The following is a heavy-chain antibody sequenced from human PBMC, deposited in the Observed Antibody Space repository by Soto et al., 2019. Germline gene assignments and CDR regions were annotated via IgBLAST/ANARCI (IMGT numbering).Heavy chain of an antibody. CDR2: TRNKANSYTT. CDR3: ARLDCSGGRCYSDY. CDR1: GFTFSDHY. Sequence: GAPRLSCAASGFTFSDHYMDWVRQAPGKGLEWVGRTRNKANSYTTEYAASVKGRFTISRDDSKNSLYLQMNSLKTEDTAVYYCARLDCSGGRCYSDYWGQGTLVTVSS. V-gene: IGHV3-72*01. J-gene: IGHJ4*02. D-gene: IGHD2-15*01.